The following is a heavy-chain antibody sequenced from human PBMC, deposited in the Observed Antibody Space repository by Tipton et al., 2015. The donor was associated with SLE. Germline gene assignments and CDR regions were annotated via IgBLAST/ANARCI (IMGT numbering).Heavy chain of an antibody. J-gene: IGHJ4*02. Sequence: TLSLTCTVSGGSISSGSYYWSWLRQPAGKGLEWIGRIYTSGSTNYNPSLKSRVTISVDTSKNQFSLKLSSVTAAGTAVYYCARDLAYCSSTSCFDYLDYWVQGPLVTVSS. CDR1: GGSISSGSYY. CDR3: ARDLAYCSSTSCFDYLDY. V-gene: IGHV4-61*02. D-gene: IGHD2-2*01. CDR2: IYTSGST.